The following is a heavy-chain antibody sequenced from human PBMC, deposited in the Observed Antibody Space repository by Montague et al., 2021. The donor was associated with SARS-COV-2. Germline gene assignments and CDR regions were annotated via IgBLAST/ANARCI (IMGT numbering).Heavy chain of an antibody. CDR3: TRDTPDYDFWSGYYFSGGTYYYYYYMDV. CDR1: GFTFGDYA. CDR2: IRSNAYGGTT. D-gene: IGHD3-3*01. Sequence: SLRLSCAASGFTFGDYAMSWVRQAPGKGLEWVGFIRSNAYGGTTEYAAXVRGRFTISRDDSKSIAYLQMNSLKTEDTDVYYCTRDTPDYDFWSGYYFSGGTYYYYYYMDVWGKGTTVTVSS. V-gene: IGHV3-49*04. J-gene: IGHJ6*03.